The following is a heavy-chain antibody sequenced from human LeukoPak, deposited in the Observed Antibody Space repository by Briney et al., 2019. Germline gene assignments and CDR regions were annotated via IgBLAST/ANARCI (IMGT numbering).Heavy chain of an antibody. V-gene: IGHV1-58*01. Sequence: TSVNVSCKASGFTFTSSAVQWVRQARGQRLEWIGWIVVGSGNTNYAQKFQERVTITRDMSTSTAYMELSSLRSEDTAVYYCAADRSGWFYFDYWGQGTLVTVSS. CDR3: AADRSGWFYFDY. CDR2: IVVGSGNT. CDR1: GFTFTSSA. D-gene: IGHD6-19*01. J-gene: IGHJ4*02.